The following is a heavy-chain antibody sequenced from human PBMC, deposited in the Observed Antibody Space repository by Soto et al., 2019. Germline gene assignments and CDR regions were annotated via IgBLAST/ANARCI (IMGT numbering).Heavy chain of an antibody. CDR2: IYPGDSDT. D-gene: IGHD2-15*01. CDR1: GYSFTSYW. Sequence: GESLKISCKGSGYSFTSYWIGWVRQMPGKGLEWMGIIYPGDSDTRYSPSFQGQVTISADKSISTAYLQWSSLKASDTAMYYCARLDCSGGSCYPKQYYYYYYMDVWGKGTTVTVSS. J-gene: IGHJ6*03. V-gene: IGHV5-51*01. CDR3: ARLDCSGGSCYPKQYYYYYYMDV.